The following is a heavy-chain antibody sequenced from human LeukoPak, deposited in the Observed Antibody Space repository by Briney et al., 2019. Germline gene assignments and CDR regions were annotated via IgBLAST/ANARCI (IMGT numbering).Heavy chain of an antibody. Sequence: GGSLRLSCAASGFTFSSYSMNWVRQAPGKGLEWVSSISSSSSYIYYADSVKGRFTISRDDAKNSLYLQMSSLRAEDTAVYYCARVEWELPSWDAFDIWGQGTMVTVSS. CDR1: GFTFSSYS. D-gene: IGHD1-26*01. CDR3: ARVEWELPSWDAFDI. CDR2: ISSSSSYI. V-gene: IGHV3-21*01. J-gene: IGHJ3*02.